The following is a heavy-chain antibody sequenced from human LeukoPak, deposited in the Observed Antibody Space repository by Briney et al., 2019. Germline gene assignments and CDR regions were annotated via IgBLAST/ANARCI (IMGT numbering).Heavy chain of an antibody. CDR3: ARGPNSGYSWLDH. CDR1: GFTLSKFW. D-gene: IGHD5-12*01. V-gene: IGHV3-7*03. Sequence: PGGSLRLSCEASGFTLSKFWMNWVRQAPGKGLEGVANIKQDGSEKRYVDSVKGRFSISRDNTKNSLYLQMSSLRAEDTAVYYCARGPNSGYSWLDHWGQGTLVTVSS. J-gene: IGHJ5*02. CDR2: IKQDGSEK.